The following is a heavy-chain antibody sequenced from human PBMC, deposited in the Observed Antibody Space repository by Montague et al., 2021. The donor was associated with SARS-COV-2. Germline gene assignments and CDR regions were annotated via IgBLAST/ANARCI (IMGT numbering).Heavy chain of an antibody. CDR1: VDSGGRSNNY. J-gene: IGHJ6*02. CDR2: MYYSGNT. V-gene: IGHV4-39*07. Sequence: SETLSLTCAVSVDSGGRSNNYWGWVRKPAGKGLEWIVNMYYSGNTYYNPSLKSRVTISIDTSKNQFSLKLSSVTAADTAVYYCARDDIVLQGVTKGMDVWGQGTTVTVSS. CDR3: ARDDIVLQGVTKGMDV. D-gene: IGHD3-10*01.